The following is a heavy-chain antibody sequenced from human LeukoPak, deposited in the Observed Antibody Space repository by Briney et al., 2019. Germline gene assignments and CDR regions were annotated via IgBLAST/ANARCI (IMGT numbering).Heavy chain of an antibody. CDR1: GFTFSSYE. CDR2: ISSSGSTI. CDR3: ARGGIAAAPWGIYYYYYMDV. D-gene: IGHD6-13*01. V-gene: IGHV3-48*03. J-gene: IGHJ6*03. Sequence: GGSLRLSCAASGFTFSSYEMNWVRQAPGKGLEWVSYISSSGSTIYYADSVKGRFTISRDNAKNSLYLQMNSLRAEDTAVYYCARGGIAAAPWGIYYYYYMDVWGKGTTVSISS.